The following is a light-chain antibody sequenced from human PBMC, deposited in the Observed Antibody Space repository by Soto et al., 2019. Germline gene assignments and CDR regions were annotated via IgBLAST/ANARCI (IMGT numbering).Light chain of an antibody. CDR3: QALDSSTAHVV. Sequence: SYELTQPPSVSVSPGQTANITCTGDKLEDKYVCWYQQKPGQSPVVVIYQDNKRPSGIPERFSGSNSGNTATLTIGGTQATDEADYYCQALDSSTAHVVFGGGTQLTVL. J-gene: IGLJ2*01. CDR1: KLEDKY. V-gene: IGLV3-1*01. CDR2: QDN.